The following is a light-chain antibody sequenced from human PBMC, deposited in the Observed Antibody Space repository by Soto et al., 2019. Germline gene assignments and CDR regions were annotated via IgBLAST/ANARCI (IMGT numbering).Light chain of an antibody. CDR2: GAS. CDR3: QQYGSSPYT. J-gene: IGKJ2*01. V-gene: IGKV3-20*01. Sequence: EIVLTQSPGTLSLSPGERATLSCRASQSVSSSYLAWYQQKPGQAPRLLIYGASSRATGIPDRFSGSGSGDYFILTISRLEPEYFAVYCCQQYGSSPYTFGQGTKLEIK. CDR1: QSVSSSY.